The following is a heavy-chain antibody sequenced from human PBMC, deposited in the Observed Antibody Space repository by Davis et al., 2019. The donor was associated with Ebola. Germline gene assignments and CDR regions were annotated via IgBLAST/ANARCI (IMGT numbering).Heavy chain of an antibody. V-gene: IGHV3-21*01. Sequence: GESLKISCAASGFTFSSYSMNWVRQAPGKGLEWVSSISSGSSYIHYADSVKGRFTISRDNAKNSLYLQLNSLRAEDTAVYYCARPRDGYNPPAFDYWGQGTLVTVSS. J-gene: IGHJ4*02. CDR1: GFTFSSYS. CDR3: ARPRDGYNPPAFDY. CDR2: ISSGSSYI. D-gene: IGHD5-24*01.